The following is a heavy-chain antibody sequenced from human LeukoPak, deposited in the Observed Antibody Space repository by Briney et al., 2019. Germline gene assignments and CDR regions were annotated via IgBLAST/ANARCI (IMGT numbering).Heavy chain of an antibody. Sequence: GGSLRLSCAASGFTFSSYEMNWVRQAPGKGLEWVSYISSSGSTIYYADSVKGRFTISRDNAKNSLYLQMNSLRAEDTAVYYCARGGSYGYYFDYWGQGTLVTVSS. CDR3: ARGGSYGYYFDY. V-gene: IGHV3-48*03. J-gene: IGHJ4*02. D-gene: IGHD5-18*01. CDR1: GFTFSSYE. CDR2: ISSSGSTI.